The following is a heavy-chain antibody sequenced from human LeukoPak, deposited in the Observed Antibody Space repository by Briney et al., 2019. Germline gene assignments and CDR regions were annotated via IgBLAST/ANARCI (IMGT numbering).Heavy chain of an antibody. Sequence: GGSLRLSCAASGFTFSSYAMHWVRQAPGKGLEWVAVISYDGSNKYYADSVKGRFTISRDNSKNTLYLQMNSLRAEDTAVYYCAKQYSGYEFDYWGQGTLVTVSS. CDR1: GFTFSSYA. J-gene: IGHJ4*02. CDR3: AKQYSGYEFDY. D-gene: IGHD5-12*01. CDR2: ISYDGSNK. V-gene: IGHV3-30*04.